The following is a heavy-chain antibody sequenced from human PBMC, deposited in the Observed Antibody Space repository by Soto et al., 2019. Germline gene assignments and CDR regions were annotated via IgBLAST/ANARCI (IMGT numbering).Heavy chain of an antibody. CDR2: SSAYNGNT. V-gene: IGHV1-18*01. D-gene: IGHD2-15*01. Sequence: QVQLVQSGAEVKKPGASVKVSCKASGYTFTSYGISWVRQAPGQGLEWMGWSSAYNGNTKYAQKLQGRVPMTTDTSTSAAYKELRSLRADNTAVYYWARVGIAACEAEGDYGMDVWGQGTTVIVSS. CDR1: GYTFTSYG. J-gene: IGHJ6*02. CDR3: ARVGIAACEAEGDYGMDV.